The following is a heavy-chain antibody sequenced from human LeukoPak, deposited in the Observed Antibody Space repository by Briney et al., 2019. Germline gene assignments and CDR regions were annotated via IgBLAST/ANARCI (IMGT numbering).Heavy chain of an antibody. CDR1: GFMFSRYA. D-gene: IGHD6-13*01. J-gene: IGHJ5*01. V-gene: IGHV3-23*01. Sequence: PGGSLRLSCAASGFMFSRYAMIWVRQTPGKGLEWVSAITETGAGTYYADSVKGRFTMSRDNSRNTVYLQKDSLRAEDTAVYFCARGTAAAANRNWFDSWGQGTLVTVSS. CDR3: ARGTAAAANRNWFDS. CDR2: ITETGAGT.